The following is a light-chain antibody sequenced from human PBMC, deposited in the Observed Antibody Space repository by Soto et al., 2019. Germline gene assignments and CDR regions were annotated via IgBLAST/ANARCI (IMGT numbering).Light chain of an antibody. CDR3: QQYRRWPRT. Sequence: EIVLTQSPATLSVSPGERVTLSCRASQSVDINLAWYQQKPGQAPRLLIYGASTRATDMSGTFSGRGSGTEFTLTISNVRPEDFAVYYCQQYRRWPRTFGQGTKVEIK. V-gene: IGKV3-15*01. CDR2: GAS. CDR1: QSVDIN. J-gene: IGKJ1*01.